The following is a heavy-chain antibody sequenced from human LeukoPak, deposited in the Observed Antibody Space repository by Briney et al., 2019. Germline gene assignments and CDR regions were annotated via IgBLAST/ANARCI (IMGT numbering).Heavy chain of an antibody. CDR1: GFTFSSYA. J-gene: IGHJ4*02. Sequence: GGSLRLSCAASGFTFSSYAMSWVRQVPGKGLEWVSAISGSGGSTYYADSVKGRFTISRDNSKNTLYLQMNSLRAEDTAVYYCANEYSSSWYGTFDYWGQGTLVTVSS. CDR2: ISGSGGST. CDR3: ANEYSSSWYGTFDY. D-gene: IGHD6-13*01. V-gene: IGHV3-23*01.